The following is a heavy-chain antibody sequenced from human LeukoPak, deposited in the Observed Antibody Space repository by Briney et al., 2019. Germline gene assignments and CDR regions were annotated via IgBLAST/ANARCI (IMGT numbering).Heavy chain of an antibody. CDR3: AKDARRSSGWYFFDH. V-gene: IGHV3-23*01. Sequence: PGGSLRLSCAASGFTFSNLAMGWVRQAPGKGLECFSVISDSGGTTYYADSVKGRFTISRDNSRDTLYLQMNSLRVEDTAVYYCAKDARRSSGWYFFDHWGQGTLVTVSS. CDR2: ISDSGGTT. D-gene: IGHD6-19*01. J-gene: IGHJ4*02. CDR1: GFTFSNLA.